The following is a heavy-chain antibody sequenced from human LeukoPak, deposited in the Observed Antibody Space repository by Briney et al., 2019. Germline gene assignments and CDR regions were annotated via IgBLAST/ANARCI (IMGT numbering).Heavy chain of an antibody. CDR1: GGSFIGYY. V-gene: IGHV4-34*01. CDR3: ARLMGYYSSGNYVVLDF. Sequence: PSETLSLTCGVYGGSFIGYYWSWIRQPPGKGLEWIGEVSRSGSTNYNPSLKSRVTISVDTSKNQFSLKLSSVTAADTAVYYCARLMGYYSSGNYVVLDFWGQGTLVTVSS. CDR2: VSRSGST. J-gene: IGHJ4*02. D-gene: IGHD3-22*01.